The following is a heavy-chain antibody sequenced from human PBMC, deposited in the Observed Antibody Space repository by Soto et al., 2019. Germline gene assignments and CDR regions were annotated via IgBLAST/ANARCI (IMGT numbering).Heavy chain of an antibody. J-gene: IGHJ5*02. D-gene: IGHD1-1*01. CDR1: RYIFTAYF. CDR2: INPNNGAT. CDR3: ASHDPGARFDP. Sequence: QVQLVQSGAEVKKPGASVKVSCKAPRYIFTAYFMHWVRQAPGQGLEWMGWINPNNGATHYGLSFQGRVTMTRDTAIITAYMELSSLRSDDTAVYYCASHDPGARFDPWGQGTLVIVSS. V-gene: IGHV1-2*02.